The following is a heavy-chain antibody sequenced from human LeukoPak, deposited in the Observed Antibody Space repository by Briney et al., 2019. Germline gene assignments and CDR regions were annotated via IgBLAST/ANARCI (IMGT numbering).Heavy chain of an antibody. J-gene: IGHJ3*02. CDR1: GFTVSNNY. CDR2: IYTGGST. V-gene: IGHV3-66*01. D-gene: IGHD6-13*01. CDR3: ARKHMAAAGHDAFDM. Sequence: GGSLRLSCAASGFTVSNNYMSWVRQAPGKGLEWVSIIYTGGSTHYADSVKGRFTVSRDNSKNTLYLQMNSLRAGDTAVYYCARKHMAAAGHDAFDMWGQGTMVTVSS.